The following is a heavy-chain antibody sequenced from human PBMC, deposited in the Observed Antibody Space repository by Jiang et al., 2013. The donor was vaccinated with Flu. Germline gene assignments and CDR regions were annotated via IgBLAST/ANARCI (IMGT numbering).Heavy chain of an antibody. V-gene: IGHV4-59*01. D-gene: IGHD4-17*01. CDR1: GGSISSYY. Sequence: PGLVKPSETLSLTCTVSGGSISSYYWSWIRQPPGKGLEWIGYIYYSGSTNYNPSLKSRVTISVDTSKNQFSLKLSSVTAADTAVYYCARDRPYGDYGWDYYYYYGMDVWGQGTTVTVSS. J-gene: IGHJ6*02. CDR3: ARDRPYGDYGWDYYYYYGMDV. CDR2: IYYSGST.